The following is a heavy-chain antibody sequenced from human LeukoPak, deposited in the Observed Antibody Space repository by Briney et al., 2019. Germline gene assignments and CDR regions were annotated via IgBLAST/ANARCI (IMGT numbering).Heavy chain of an antibody. V-gene: IGHV3-23*01. D-gene: IGHD6-19*01. CDR2: ISGGGGST. CDR3: ARSGAGPIDH. Sequence: GGSLRLSCAASGFTFSSYAMSWVRQAPGKGLEWVSAISGGGGSTYYADSVKGRFTISRDNSKNTLYLQMSSLKSDETAVYYCARSGAGPIDHWGQGTLVTVSS. CDR1: GFTFSSYA. J-gene: IGHJ4*02.